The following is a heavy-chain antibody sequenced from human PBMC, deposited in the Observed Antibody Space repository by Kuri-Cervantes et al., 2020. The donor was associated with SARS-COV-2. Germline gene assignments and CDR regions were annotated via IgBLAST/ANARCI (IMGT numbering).Heavy chain of an antibody. CDR3: ARDSYYDTPVDY. CDR1: GGTFSSYA. CDR2: IIPIFGTA. J-gene: IGHJ4*02. V-gene: IGHV1-69*13. Sequence: SVKVSCKASGGTFSSYAISWVRQAPGQGLEWMGGIIPIFGTANYAQKFQGRVTITADESTSTAYMELSSLRSEDTAVYYCARDSYYDTPVDYWGRGTLVTVSS. D-gene: IGHD3-22*01.